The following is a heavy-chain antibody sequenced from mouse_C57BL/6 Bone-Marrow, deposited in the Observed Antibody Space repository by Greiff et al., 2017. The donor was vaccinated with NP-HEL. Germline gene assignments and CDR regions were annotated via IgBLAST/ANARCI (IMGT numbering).Heavy chain of an antibody. V-gene: IGHV1-82*01. J-gene: IGHJ3*01. Sequence: VQLQQSGPELVKPGASVKISCKASGYAFSSSWMNWVKQRPGKGLEWIGRIYPGDGDTNYNGKFKGKATLTADKSSSTAYMQLSSLTSEDSAVYFCARKGYWFAYWGQGTLVTVSA. D-gene: IGHD3-1*01. CDR2: IYPGDGDT. CDR3: ARKGYWFAY. CDR1: GYAFSSSW.